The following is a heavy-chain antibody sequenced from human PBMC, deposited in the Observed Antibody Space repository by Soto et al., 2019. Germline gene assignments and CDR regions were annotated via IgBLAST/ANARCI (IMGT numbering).Heavy chain of an antibody. CDR1: GYTFTSYG. D-gene: IGHD3-16*01. J-gene: IGHJ6*02. CDR3: ASDGALGENYYYYGMDV. V-gene: IGHV1-18*01. Sequence: QVQLVQSGAEVKKPGASVKVSCKASGYTFTSYGISWVRQAPGQGLEWMGWLSAYNGNTNYAQKLQGRVTMTTDTSTSTAYMELRSLRADDTAVYYCASDGALGENYYYYGMDVWGQGTTVTVSS. CDR2: LSAYNGNT.